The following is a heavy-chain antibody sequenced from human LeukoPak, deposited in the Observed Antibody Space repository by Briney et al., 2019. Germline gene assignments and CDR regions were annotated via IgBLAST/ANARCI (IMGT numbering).Heavy chain of an antibody. CDR1: GFTFDDYA. J-gene: IGHJ4*02. CDR2: ISWNSGSI. CDR3: AKDVIAAAGTGPGHFDY. V-gene: IGHV3-9*01. D-gene: IGHD6-13*01. Sequence: GGSLRLSCAASGFTFDDYAMHWVRQAPGKGLEGVSGISWNSGSIGYADSVKGRFTISRDNAKNSLYLQMNSLRAEDTALYYCAKDVIAAAGTGPGHFDYWGQGTLVTVSS.